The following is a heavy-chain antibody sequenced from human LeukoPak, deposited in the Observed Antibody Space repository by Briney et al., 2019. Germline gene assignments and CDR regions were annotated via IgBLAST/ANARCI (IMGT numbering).Heavy chain of an antibody. CDR3: ARHHSGSYGYPFDY. CDR2: INYSGNS. Sequence: SETLSLTCAVSGGSFSDNYWSWIRQSPGKGLEWIAYINYSGNSHYNPSLKSRVTISVDTSKNQFSLKLGSVTAADTAVYYCARHHSGSYGYPFDYWGQGTLVTVSS. V-gene: IGHV4-59*08. CDR1: GGSFSDNY. J-gene: IGHJ4*02. D-gene: IGHD5-18*01.